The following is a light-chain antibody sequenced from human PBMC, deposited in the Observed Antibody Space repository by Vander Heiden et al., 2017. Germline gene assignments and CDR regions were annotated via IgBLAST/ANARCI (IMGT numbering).Light chain of an antibody. Sequence: DIVITQTPLSLSVAPGQPASIPCKSSQRLLHSDGKTYLYWYLQKPGQPHQLLIYEVSNRFSAVTDRGSGCGSGIDLTLNISRVEAEDVGVYYCMQSIPPIFGPGTKVDIK. J-gene: IGKJ3*01. CDR3: MQSIPPI. CDR1: QRLLHSDGKTY. V-gene: IGKV2D-29*01. CDR2: EVS.